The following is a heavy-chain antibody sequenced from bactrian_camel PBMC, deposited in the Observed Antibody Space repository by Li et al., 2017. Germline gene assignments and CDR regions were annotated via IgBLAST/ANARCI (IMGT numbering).Heavy chain of an antibody. D-gene: IGHD3*01. CDR3: AAAPVANDCYSVTWSPDTSFGY. Sequence: VQLVESGGGSVQVGGSLTLSCVASGDTIGRYCMGWFRQIPDREREGVAGTESDGSTSYTDSVKGRFTISQDNAKNTVYLQMNDLKTEDTAMYYCAAAPVANDCYSVTWSPDTSFGYWGQGTQVTVS. V-gene: IGHV3S9*01. CDR2: TESDGST. J-gene: IGHJ6*01. CDR1: GDTIGRYC.